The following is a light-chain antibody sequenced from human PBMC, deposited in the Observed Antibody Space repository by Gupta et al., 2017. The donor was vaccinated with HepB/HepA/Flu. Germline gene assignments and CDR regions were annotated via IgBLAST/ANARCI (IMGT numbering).Light chain of an antibody. J-gene: IGKJ2*01. CDR3: LQDGNSPYN. V-gene: IGKV3-20*01. CDR2: DAS. CDR1: QSVSSSY. Sequence: EIVLTQSPGTLSLSPGDRATLSCRASQSVSSSYLAWYHHKPGQTPRLLIYDASTRATGIPDRFSGSGSGTDFTLTISRLEPEDFAVYYCLQDGNSPYNFGQGTKLEIK.